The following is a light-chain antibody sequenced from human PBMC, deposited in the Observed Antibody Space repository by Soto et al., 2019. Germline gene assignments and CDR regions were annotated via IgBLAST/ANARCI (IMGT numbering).Light chain of an antibody. CDR1: QSVSNY. V-gene: IGKV3-11*01. CDR3: QQRSNWPIT. Sequence: EIVLTQSPATLSLAPGERATLSCRTSQSVSNYFAWYQQKPGRAPRLLIYDASNRATGIPARFIGSGSGTDFTLTISSLETDDFAVYDCQQRSNWPITFGQGTRLEIK. J-gene: IGKJ5*01. CDR2: DAS.